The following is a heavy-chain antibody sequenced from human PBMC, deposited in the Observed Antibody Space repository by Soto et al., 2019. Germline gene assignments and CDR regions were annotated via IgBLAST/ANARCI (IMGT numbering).Heavy chain of an antibody. J-gene: IGHJ5*02. V-gene: IGHV4-59*12. CDR2: IYYSGST. CDR3: VRTPASGTLDP. CDR1: GAPITINY. D-gene: IGHD6-13*01. Sequence: PSETLSLTCTVSGAPITINYWSWIRQAPGKGLEWIGYIYYSGSTTYHPSLKSRVTMSADTSKDQFSLKLNSVTPEDTAVYYCVRTPASGTLDPWGQGSLVTGSS.